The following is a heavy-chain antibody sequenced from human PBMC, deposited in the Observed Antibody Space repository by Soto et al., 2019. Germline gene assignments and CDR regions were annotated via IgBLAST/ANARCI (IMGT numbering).Heavy chain of an antibody. CDR3: ASSGYCSGGSCPHYYYYYMDV. CDR2: IYYSGST. Sequence: QLQLQESGPGLVKPSETLSLTCTVSGGSISSSSYYWGWIRQPPGKGLEWIGSIYYSGSTYYNPSLKSRVTISVDTSKNQFSLKLSSVPAADTAVYYCASSGYCSGGSCPHYYYYYMDVWGKGTTVTVSS. D-gene: IGHD2-15*01. J-gene: IGHJ6*03. V-gene: IGHV4-39*01. CDR1: GGSISSSSYY.